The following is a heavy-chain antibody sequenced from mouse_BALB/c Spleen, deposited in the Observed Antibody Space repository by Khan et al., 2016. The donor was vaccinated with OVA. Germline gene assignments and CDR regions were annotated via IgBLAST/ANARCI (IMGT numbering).Heavy chain of an antibody. D-gene: IGHD1-1*01. Sequence: EVQLVESGGDLVKPGGSLKLSCAASGFTFSTFGMSWVRQTPDKRLEWVATISTGGSYTYYPDIVKGRFIISRDNAKNTLDLQVSSLKSEDTAMYYCTRLAYYYESEGFAYWGQGTLVTVSA. J-gene: IGHJ3*01. CDR2: ISTGGSYT. CDR1: GFTFSTFG. CDR3: TRLAYYYESEGFAY. V-gene: IGHV5-6*01.